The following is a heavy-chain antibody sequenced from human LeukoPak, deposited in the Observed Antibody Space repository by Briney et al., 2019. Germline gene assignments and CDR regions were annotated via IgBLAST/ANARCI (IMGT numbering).Heavy chain of an antibody. CDR2: VSGSGGTT. CDR1: GFTFSSYR. D-gene: IGHD3-10*02. J-gene: IGHJ3*02. V-gene: IGHV3-23*01. CDR3: IKVIMFAFDI. Sequence: GGSLRLSCAASGFTFSSYRMGWVRQAPGKGLEWVSAVSGSGGTTHYADSVKGRFTISRDNSKNTMYLQMNSLRAEDTAVYFCIKVIMFAFDIWGQGTMVTVSS.